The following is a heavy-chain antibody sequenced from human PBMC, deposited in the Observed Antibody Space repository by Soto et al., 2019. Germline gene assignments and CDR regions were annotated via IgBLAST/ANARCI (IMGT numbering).Heavy chain of an antibody. J-gene: IGHJ6*03. CDR1: GDSISISSHY. V-gene: IGHV4-39*01. CDR2: IYYSGST. Sequence: QVQLQESGPGLVKPSETLSLTCTVSGDSISISSHYWAWIRQPPGKGLEWIADIYYSGSTYYNPSLKSRLTISLDTSKNQFSLSLSSVTAADTAVYYCARITILGVLTSSMDGWGKGTTVTVSS. CDR3: ARITILGVLTSSMDG. D-gene: IGHD3-3*01.